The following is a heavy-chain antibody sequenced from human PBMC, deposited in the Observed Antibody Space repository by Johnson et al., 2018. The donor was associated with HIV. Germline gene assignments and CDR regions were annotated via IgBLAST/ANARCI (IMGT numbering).Heavy chain of an antibody. CDR3: ARGTIIMFRGVIGFDI. V-gene: IGHV3-30*04. Sequence: QVQLVESGGGVVQPGRSLRLSCAASGFTFSSYAMHWVRQAPGKGLEWVAVISYDGSNKYYADSVKGRFNISRDNSKNTLYLQMNSLRAEDTAVYYCARGTIIMFRGVIGFDICGQGTMVTVSS. CDR2: ISYDGSNK. J-gene: IGHJ3*02. D-gene: IGHD3-10*01. CDR1: GFTFSSYA.